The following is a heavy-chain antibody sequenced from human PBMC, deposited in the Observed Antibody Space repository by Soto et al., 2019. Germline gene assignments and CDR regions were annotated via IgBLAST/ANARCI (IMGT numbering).Heavy chain of an antibody. D-gene: IGHD6-13*01. CDR3: ATPSSVMTASGIVY. J-gene: IGHJ4*02. Sequence: SETLSLTCTVSGASISSSDYSWGWVRQSPGKGLEWIGNISYSGSTYYNPSLKSRVSLSVDTSKSQFSLTLNFVTAADTAVYYCATPSSVMTASGIVYWGQGTLVTVS. CDR2: ISYSGST. CDR1: GASISSSDYS. V-gene: IGHV4-39*01.